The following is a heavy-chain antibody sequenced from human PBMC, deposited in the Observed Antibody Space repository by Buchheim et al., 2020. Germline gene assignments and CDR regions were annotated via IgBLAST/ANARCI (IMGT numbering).Heavy chain of an antibody. Sequence: EVQLVESGGGLVQPGGSLRLSCAASGFTFSSFWMHWVRQAPGKGLAWVSRINSDGTSTTYADSVKGRFTVSRDNAKNTLYVQMNSLRAEDTAVYYCTRGSAYNPLYFDYWGQGTL. J-gene: IGHJ4*02. V-gene: IGHV3-74*01. CDR2: INSDGTST. CDR1: GFTFSSFW. CDR3: TRGSAYNPLYFDY. D-gene: IGHD5-24*01.